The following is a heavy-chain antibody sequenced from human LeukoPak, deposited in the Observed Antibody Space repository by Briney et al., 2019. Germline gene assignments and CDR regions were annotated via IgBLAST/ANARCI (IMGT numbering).Heavy chain of an antibody. V-gene: IGHV3-23*01. CDR2: ITASGGDT. D-gene: IGHD3-22*01. CDR1: GFTFSSYV. CDR3: ARPSSGYSLDY. J-gene: IGHJ4*02. Sequence: GGSLRLSCAASGFTFSSYVMSWVRQTPGKGLQWVSTITASGGDTFYADSLKGRFTISRDNSENTLYLQMTSLRVEDTAVYYCARPSSGYSLDYWGQGALVTVSS.